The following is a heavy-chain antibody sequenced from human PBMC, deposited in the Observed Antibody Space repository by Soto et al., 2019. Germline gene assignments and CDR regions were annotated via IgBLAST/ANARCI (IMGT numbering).Heavy chain of an antibody. CDR2: IYTSGST. J-gene: IGHJ3*02. D-gene: IGHD3-10*01. CDR3: ARDRITLANDAFDI. Sequence: SETLSLTCTVSGGSISSYYWSWIRQPAGKGLEWIGRIYTSGSTNYNPSLKSRVTMSVDASKNQFSLNLSSVTAAADTAVYYCARDRITLANDAFDIWGQGTMVTVSS. V-gene: IGHV4-4*07. CDR1: GGSISSYY.